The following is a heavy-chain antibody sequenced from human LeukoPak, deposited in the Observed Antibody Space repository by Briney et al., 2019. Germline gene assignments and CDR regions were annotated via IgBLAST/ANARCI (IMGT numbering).Heavy chain of an antibody. D-gene: IGHD2-2*01. Sequence: SETLSLTCTISGGSVSSNSNYWSWIRQPPGKGLEWIGEINHSGSTNYNPSLKSRVTISVDTSKNQFSLNLSSVTAADTAVYYCASRADCSSTSCYVDYHYGMDVWGQGTTVTVSS. V-gene: IGHV4-34*01. CDR1: GGSVSSNSNY. CDR2: INHSGST. CDR3: ASRADCSSTSCYVDYHYGMDV. J-gene: IGHJ6*02.